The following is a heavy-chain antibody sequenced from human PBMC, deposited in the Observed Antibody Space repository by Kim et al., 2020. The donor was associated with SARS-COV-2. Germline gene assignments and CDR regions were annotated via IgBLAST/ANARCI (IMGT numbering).Heavy chain of an antibody. V-gene: IGHV5-10-1*01. CDR2: IDLRDSYT. CDR1: GYSFTSHW. J-gene: IGHJ4*02. Sequence: GESLKISCKGSGYSFTSHWITWVRQMPGKGLEWMRRIDLRDSYTTYSPSFQGHVTISADKSISTAYLQWTSLKAADNAIYYCARGSDYDYWGQGTLVTVSS. D-gene: IGHD4-17*01. CDR3: ARGSDYDY.